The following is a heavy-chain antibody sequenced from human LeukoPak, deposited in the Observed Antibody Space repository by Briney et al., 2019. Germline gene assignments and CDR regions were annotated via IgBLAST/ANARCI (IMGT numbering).Heavy chain of an antibody. V-gene: IGHV6-1*01. CDR3: ARGSPFIDY. Sequence: QTLSLTCAISGDDVSSNTATWNWIRQSPSRGLEWLGRTYYMSNWYNEYAVFGQSRITINPDTPKNQFSLHLNSVTPEDTAVYYCARGSPFIDYWGQGTLVPVSS. CDR2: TYYMSNWYN. J-gene: IGHJ4*02. CDR1: GDDVSSNTAT.